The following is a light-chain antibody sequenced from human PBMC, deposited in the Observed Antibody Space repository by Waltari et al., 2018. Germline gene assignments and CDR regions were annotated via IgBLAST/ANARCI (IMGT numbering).Light chain of an antibody. V-gene: IGKV3-20*01. CDR1: QSVSSS. CDR2: GAS. CDR3: QHYVRLPAT. Sequence: IVLPQSPATLSLSPGERATRSCRASQSVSSSLAWYQQKPGKAPKLLIYGASTRATGIPDRFTGSGSGTDFSLTISSLEPEDFAIYFCQHYVRLPATFGQGTKVEIK. J-gene: IGKJ1*01.